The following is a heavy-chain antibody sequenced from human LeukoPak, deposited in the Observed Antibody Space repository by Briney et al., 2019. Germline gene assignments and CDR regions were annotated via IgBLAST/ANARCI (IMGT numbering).Heavy chain of an antibody. J-gene: IGHJ5*02. CDR2: ISSSSSYI. D-gene: IGHD6-13*01. CDR1: GFTFSSYS. V-gene: IGHV3-21*01. CDR3: ARDHSSSWYREYNWFDP. Sequence: PGGSLRLSCAASGFTFSSYSMNWVRQAPGKGLEWVSSISSSSSYIYYADSVKGRFTISRDNAKNSLYLQMNSLRAEDTAVYYCARDHSSSWYREYNWFDPWGQGTLVTVSS.